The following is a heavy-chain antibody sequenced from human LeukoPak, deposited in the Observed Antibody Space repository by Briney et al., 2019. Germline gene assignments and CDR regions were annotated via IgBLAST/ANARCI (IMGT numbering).Heavy chain of an antibody. V-gene: IGHV3-43*02. D-gene: IGHD5-18*01. CDR1: GFTFDDYA. Sequence: GGSLRLSCAASGFTFDDYAMHWVRQAPGKGLEWASLISGDGGSTYYADSVKGRFTISRDNSKTSLYLQMNSLRTEDTALYYCAKDSYSYGHDRYGMDVWGQGTTVTVSS. CDR2: ISGDGGST. J-gene: IGHJ6*02. CDR3: AKDSYSYGHDRYGMDV.